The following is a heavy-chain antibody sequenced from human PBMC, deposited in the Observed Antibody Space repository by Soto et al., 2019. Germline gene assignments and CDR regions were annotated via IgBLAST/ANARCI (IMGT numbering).Heavy chain of an antibody. CDR1: GFTFSSYE. V-gene: IGHV3-48*03. D-gene: IGHD2-2*01. CDR2: ISSSGSTI. Sequence: GGSLRLSCAASGFTFSSYEMNWVRQAPGKGLEWVSYISSSGSTIYYADSVKGRFTISRDNAKNSLYLQMNSLRAEDTAVYYCARDIGDQLLLGVYYYGMDAWGQRTTVTVSS. CDR3: ARDIGDQLLLGVYYYGMDA. J-gene: IGHJ6*02.